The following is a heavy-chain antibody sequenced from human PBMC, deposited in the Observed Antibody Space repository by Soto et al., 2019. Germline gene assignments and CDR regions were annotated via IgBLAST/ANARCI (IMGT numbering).Heavy chain of an antibody. D-gene: IGHD6-13*01. Sequence: SETLSLTCTGSGGSISSSSYYWGWIRQPPGKGLEWIGSIYYSGSTYYNPSLKSRVTISVDTSKNQFSLKLSSVTAADTAVYYCARRRYSRSWYYYYGMDVWGQGTTVT. CDR2: IYYSGST. CDR3: ARRRYSRSWYYYYGMDV. J-gene: IGHJ6*02. V-gene: IGHV4-39*01. CDR1: GGSISSSSYY.